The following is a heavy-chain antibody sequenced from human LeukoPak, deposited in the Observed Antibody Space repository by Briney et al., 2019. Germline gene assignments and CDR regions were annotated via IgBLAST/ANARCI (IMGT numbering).Heavy chain of an antibody. CDR1: KFTFSDSY. Sequence: PGGSLRPSCAASKFTFSDSYMGWMRQAPGKGLEWVSYISNSGTTMYYADSVKGRFTISRDNAKNSLYLQMNSLRAEDTAVYYCARARGSYAFDIWGQGTMVTVSS. V-gene: IGHV3-11*04. CDR2: ISNSGTTM. D-gene: IGHD3-10*01. J-gene: IGHJ3*02. CDR3: ARARGSYAFDI.